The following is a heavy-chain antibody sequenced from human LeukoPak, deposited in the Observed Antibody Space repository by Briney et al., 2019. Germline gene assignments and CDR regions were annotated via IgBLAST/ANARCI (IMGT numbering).Heavy chain of an antibody. CDR3: ARRDCDSIKCRGSNWFDP. J-gene: IGHJ5*02. Sequence: GGSLRLSRAASGFTVSSNYMSWVRQAPGKGLEWVSVIYSGGSTYYADSVKGRFTISRDNSKNTLYLQMNSLRAEDTAVYYCARRDCDSIKCRGSNWFDPWGQGTLVSVSS. CDR1: GFTVSSNY. CDR2: IYSGGST. V-gene: IGHV3-53*01. D-gene: IGHD3-22*01.